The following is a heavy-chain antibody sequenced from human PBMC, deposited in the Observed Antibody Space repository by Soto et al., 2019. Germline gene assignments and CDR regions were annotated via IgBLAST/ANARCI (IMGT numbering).Heavy chain of an antibody. CDR3: ARDYGDYSFFFDY. D-gene: IGHD4-17*01. Sequence: SETLSLTCTVSVGSITTYQWSWIRQPPGKGLEWIGGYSGFTDYNPSLESRATISVDHSKNQFSLTLRSVTAADTAVYYCARDYGDYSFFFDYWGQGALVTVS. CDR1: VGSITTYQ. CDR2: YSGFT. J-gene: IGHJ4*02. V-gene: IGHV4-59*01.